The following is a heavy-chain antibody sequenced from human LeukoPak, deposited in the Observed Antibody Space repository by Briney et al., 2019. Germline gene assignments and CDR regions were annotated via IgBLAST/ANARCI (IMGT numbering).Heavy chain of an antibody. CDR2: IYTSGST. D-gene: IGHD6-19*01. Sequence: SETLSLTCTVSGGSISSYYWSWIRQPAGKGLEWIGRIYTSGSTNYNPSLKSRVTMSVDTSKNQFSLKLSSVTAADTAAYYCARDSWDSSGWYGAFDIWGQGTMVTVSS. V-gene: IGHV4-4*07. J-gene: IGHJ3*02. CDR1: GGSISSYY. CDR3: ARDSWDSSGWYGAFDI.